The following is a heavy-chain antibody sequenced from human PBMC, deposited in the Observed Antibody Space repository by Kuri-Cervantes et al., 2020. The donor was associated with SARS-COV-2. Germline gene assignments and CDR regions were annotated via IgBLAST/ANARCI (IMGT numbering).Heavy chain of an antibody. CDR1: GGSISSSSYY. CDR2: IYYSGST. D-gene: IGHD1-1*01. Sequence: SETLSLTCTVSGGSISSSSYYWGWIRQPPGKGLEWIGSIYYSGSTYYNPSLKSRVTISVDTSKNQFSLKLSSVTAADTAVYYYARHRVHVYFDYWGQGTLVTVSS. CDR3: ARHRVHVYFDY. J-gene: IGHJ4*02. V-gene: IGHV4-39*01.